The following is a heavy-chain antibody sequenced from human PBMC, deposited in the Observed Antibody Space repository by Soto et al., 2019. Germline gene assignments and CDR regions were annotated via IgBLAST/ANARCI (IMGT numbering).Heavy chain of an antibody. J-gene: IGHJ4*02. V-gene: IGHV3-23*01. CDR2: ISGSGGST. CDR1: GFTFSSYA. D-gene: IGHD6-13*01. CDR3: AKAPYAAAGKGYFDY. Sequence: GGSLRLSCAASGFTFSSYAMSWVRQAPGKELEWVSAISGSGGSTYYADSVKGRFTISRDNSKNTLYLQMNSLRAEDTAVYYCAKAPYAAAGKGYFDYWGQGTLVTVSS.